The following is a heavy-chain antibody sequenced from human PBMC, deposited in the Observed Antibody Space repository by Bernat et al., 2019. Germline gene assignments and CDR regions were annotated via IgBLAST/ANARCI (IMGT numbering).Heavy chain of an antibody. CDR1: GFTFGDYA. J-gene: IGHJ5*01. CDR3: TRVGPYCGGDCYDNWFDP. Sequence: EVQLVESGGGLVQPGRSLRLSCTASGFTFGDYAMSWFRQAPGKGLEWVGFIRSKAYGGKTEYAASVKGRFTMSRDDSKSIAYLQMNSLKTEDTAVYYCTRVGPYCGGDCYDNWFDPWGQGTLVTVSS. CDR2: IRSKAYGGKT. D-gene: IGHD2-21*02. V-gene: IGHV3-49*03.